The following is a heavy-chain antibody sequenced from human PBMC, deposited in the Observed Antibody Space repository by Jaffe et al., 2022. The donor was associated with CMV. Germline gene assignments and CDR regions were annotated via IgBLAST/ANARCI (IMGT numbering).Heavy chain of an antibody. CDR1: GFTFSSYG. CDR3: AKVRDFWSGSY. Sequence: QVQLVESGGGVVQPGRSLRLSCAASGFTFSSYGMHWVRQAPGKGLEWVAVISYDGSNKYYADSVKGRFTISRDNSKNTLYLQMNSLRAEDTAVYYCAKVRDFWSGSYWGQGTLVTVSS. D-gene: IGHD3-3*01. CDR2: ISYDGSNK. V-gene: IGHV3-30*18. J-gene: IGHJ4*02.